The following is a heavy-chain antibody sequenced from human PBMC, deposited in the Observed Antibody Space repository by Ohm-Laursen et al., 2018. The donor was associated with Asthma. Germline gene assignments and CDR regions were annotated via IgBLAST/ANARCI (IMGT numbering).Heavy chain of an antibody. Sequence: SLRLSCAASGFTFRNYDMHWVRQAPGKGLERVAAISYDGSYQYYADSVKGRFTISRDNSKDTLSLQMDSLRVEDTAIYYCARDRGVSSGWYSSYYGMDVWGQGTTVTVSS. V-gene: IGHV3-30*03. CDR1: GFTFRNYD. CDR2: ISYDGSYQ. CDR3: ARDRGVSSGWYSSYYGMDV. D-gene: IGHD6-19*01. J-gene: IGHJ6*02.